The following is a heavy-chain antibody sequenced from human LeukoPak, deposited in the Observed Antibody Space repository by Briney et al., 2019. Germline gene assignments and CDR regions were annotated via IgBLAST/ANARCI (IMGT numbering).Heavy chain of an antibody. CDR1: GGSIGSYY. Sequence: SETLSLTCTVSGGSIGSYYWSWIRQPPGKGLESIGYIYYSGSTNYNPSLKSRVTISVDTSKNQFSLKLSSVTAADTAVYYCARVGSSGGYYYFDYGGQEPLVTVSS. CDR3: ARVGSSGGYYYFDY. D-gene: IGHD6-19*01. J-gene: IGHJ4*02. V-gene: IGHV4-59*01. CDR2: IYYSGST.